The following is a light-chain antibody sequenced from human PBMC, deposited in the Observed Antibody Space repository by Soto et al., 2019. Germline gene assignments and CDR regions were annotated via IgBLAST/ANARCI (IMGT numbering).Light chain of an antibody. CDR2: DVT. J-gene: IGLJ1*01. CDR1: SSDVGGYNY. CDR3: CSYAGSYTFPYV. Sequence: QSALTQPRSVSGSPGQSVAISCAGTSSDVGGYNYVSWYQHYPGKAPKLLISDVTKRPSGVPDRFSGSKSGNTASLTISGLQAEDEDDYYCCSYAGSYTFPYVFGTGTKVTVL. V-gene: IGLV2-11*01.